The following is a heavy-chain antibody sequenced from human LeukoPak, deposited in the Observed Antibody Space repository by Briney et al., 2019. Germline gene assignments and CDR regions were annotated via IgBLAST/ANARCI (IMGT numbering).Heavy chain of an antibody. Sequence: PGGSLRLSCAASGFTFSSYGMHWVRQAPGKGLEWVAVISHDGSIKSYADSVRGRFTISRDTSKNKLYLEMNSLRAEDTAVYYCAKVRSGYYYDSWGRGTLVTVSP. CDR3: AKVRSGYYYDS. D-gene: IGHD3-22*01. CDR1: GFTFSSYG. V-gene: IGHV3-30*18. J-gene: IGHJ5*01. CDR2: ISHDGSIK.